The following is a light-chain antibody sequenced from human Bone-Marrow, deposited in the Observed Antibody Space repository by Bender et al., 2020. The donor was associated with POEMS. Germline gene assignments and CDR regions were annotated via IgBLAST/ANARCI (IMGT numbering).Light chain of an antibody. CDR2: SSH. CDR1: SSNIGAHA. J-gene: IGLJ2*01. V-gene: IGLV1-44*01. Sequence: QSVLTQPPSASGTPGQRVTISCSGGSSNIGAHAVNWYQHLPGTAPKLLIYSSHRRPSEVPDRFSGSRSGTSASLAISGLQAEDEADYYCCSYAGDYTLLFGGGTKVTVL. CDR3: CSYAGDYTLL.